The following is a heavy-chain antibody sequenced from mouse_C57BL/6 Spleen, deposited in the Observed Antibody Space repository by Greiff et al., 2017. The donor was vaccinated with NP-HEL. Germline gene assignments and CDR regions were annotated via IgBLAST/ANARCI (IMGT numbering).Heavy chain of an antibody. Sequence: VMLVESGPGLVQPSQSLSITCTVSGFSLTSYGVHWVRQSPGKGLEWLGVIWSGGSTDYNAAFISRLSFSKDNSKRQVFFKMNSLQADDTAIYYCAREGESDVREYAMDYWGQGTSVTVSS. CDR2: IWSGGST. CDR1: GFSLTSYG. CDR3: AREGESDVREYAMDY. V-gene: IGHV2-2*01. J-gene: IGHJ4*01.